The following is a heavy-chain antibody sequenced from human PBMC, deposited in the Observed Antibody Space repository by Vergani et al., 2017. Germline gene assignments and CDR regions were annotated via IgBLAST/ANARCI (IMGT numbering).Heavy chain of an antibody. D-gene: IGHD4-17*01. V-gene: IGHV1-46*01. CDR1: GYTFTSYY. CDR2: INPSGGST. J-gene: IGHJ6*03. CDR3: ARPYLRGDYYYYYMDV. Sequence: QVQLVQSGAEVKKPGASVKVSCKASGYTFTSYYMHWVRQAPGQGLEWMGIINPSGGSTSYAQKFQGRVTMTRDTSTSTVYMELSSLRSEDTAVYYCARPYLRGDYYYYYMDVWGKGTTVTVSS.